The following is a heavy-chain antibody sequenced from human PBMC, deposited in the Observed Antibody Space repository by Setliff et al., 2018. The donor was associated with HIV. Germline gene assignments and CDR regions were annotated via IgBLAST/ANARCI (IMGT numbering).Heavy chain of an antibody. CDR1: GFTFSSYA. CDR3: AAVPWGHSSLIIDH. J-gene: IGHJ4*02. V-gene: IGHV3-23*01. CDR2: VSGSGDST. D-gene: IGHD3-16*01. Sequence: GGSLRLSCAASGFTFSSYAVSWVRQAPGQGLEWVSAVSGSGDSTYYADSVKGRFTIFRDNSKNTLYLQMHSLRVEDTAVYYCAAVPWGHSSLIIDHWGQGTPVTVSS.